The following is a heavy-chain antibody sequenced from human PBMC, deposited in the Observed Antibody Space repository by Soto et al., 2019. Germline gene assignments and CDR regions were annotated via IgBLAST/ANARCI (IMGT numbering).Heavy chain of an antibody. CDR2: IYYSGST. V-gene: IGHV4-61*01. Sequence: QVQLQESGPGLVKPSETLSLTCTVSGGSVSSGSYYWSWIRQPPGKGLEWIGYIYYSGSTNYNPSLTSRVPISVDTSKNQFSLKLSSVTAADTAVYYCARSRFVATILSPFAYWGQGTLVTVSS. J-gene: IGHJ4*02. D-gene: IGHD5-12*01. CDR3: ARSRFVATILSPFAY. CDR1: GGSVSSGSYY.